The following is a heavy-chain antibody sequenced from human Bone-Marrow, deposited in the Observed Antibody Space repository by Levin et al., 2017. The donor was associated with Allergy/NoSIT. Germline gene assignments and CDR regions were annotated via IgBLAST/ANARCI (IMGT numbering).Heavy chain of an antibody. CDR1: GFTFSDYY. CDR3: ARDALQDIVLMVYANYFDY. CDR2: ISSSGSTI. J-gene: IGHJ4*02. D-gene: IGHD2-8*01. Sequence: GGSLRLSCAASGFTFSDYYMSWIRQAPGKGLEWVSYISSSGSTIYYADSVKGRFTISRDNAKNSLYLQMNSLRAEDTAVYYCARDALQDIVLMVYANYFDYWGQGTLVTVSS. V-gene: IGHV3-11*01.